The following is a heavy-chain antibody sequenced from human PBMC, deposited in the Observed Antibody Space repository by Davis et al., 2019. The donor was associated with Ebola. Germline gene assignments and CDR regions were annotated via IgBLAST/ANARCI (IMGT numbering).Heavy chain of an antibody. CDR2: IYPDGQT. CDR3: AKDGLVTIFGVVIDYYYYMDV. CDR1: GFTVSSQF. V-gene: IGHV3-53*01. J-gene: IGHJ6*03. D-gene: IGHD3-3*01. Sequence: PGGSLRLSCAASGFTVSSQFMTWVRQAPGKGLEWVSLIYPDGQTFYADSVRGRFTISRDSSKNPLYLQMSSLRAEDTAVYYCAKDGLVTIFGVVIDYYYYMDVWGKGTTVTVSS.